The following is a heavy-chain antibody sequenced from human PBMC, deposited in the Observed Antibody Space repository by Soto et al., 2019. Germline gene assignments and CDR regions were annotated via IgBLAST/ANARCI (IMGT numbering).Heavy chain of an antibody. CDR3: AGGTLTATTATDY. D-gene: IGHD1-1*01. CDR1: GGTLNGYY. J-gene: IGHJ4*02. Sequence: QVQLQQWGAGLLKTSETLSLTCAVYGGTLNGYYWRWIRQPPGKGLEWIGEIDQSRGTNYNPSLKSRVSISLETSKNLFSLKLRSVAAADSTVYYCAGGTLTATTATDYWGQGSLVTVSS. CDR2: IDQSRGT. V-gene: IGHV4-34*01.